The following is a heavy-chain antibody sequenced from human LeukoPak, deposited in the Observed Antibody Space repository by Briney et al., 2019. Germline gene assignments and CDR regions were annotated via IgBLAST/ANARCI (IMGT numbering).Heavy chain of an antibody. CDR2: ISYDGSNK. CDR1: GFTFSSYA. CDR3: ASAPGDYRYYYYYVMDV. V-gene: IGHV3-30-3*01. Sequence: GGSLRLSCAASGFTFSSYAMHWVRQAPGNGLEWVAVISYDGSNKYYADSVKGRFTISRDNSKNTLYLQMNSLRAEDTAVYYCASAPGDYRYYYYYVMDVWGQGTTVTVSS. J-gene: IGHJ6*02. D-gene: IGHD4-17*01.